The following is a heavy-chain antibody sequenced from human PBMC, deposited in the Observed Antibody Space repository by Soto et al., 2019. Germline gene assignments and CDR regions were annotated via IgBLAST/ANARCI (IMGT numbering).Heavy chain of an antibody. V-gene: IGHV1-3*01. CDR2: INAGNGNT. D-gene: IGHD2-15*01. Sequence: ASVKVSCKASGYTFTSYAMHWVRQAPGQRLEWMGWINAGNGNTKYSQKFQGRVTITRNTSISTAYMELSSLRSEDTAVYYCARVRVGYGSGVSCAEKAFDIWGKGTMVTV. CDR1: GYTFTSYA. J-gene: IGHJ3*02. CDR3: ARVRVGYGSGVSCAEKAFDI.